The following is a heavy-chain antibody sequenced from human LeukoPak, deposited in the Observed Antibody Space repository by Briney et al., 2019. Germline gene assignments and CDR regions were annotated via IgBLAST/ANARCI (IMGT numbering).Heavy chain of an antibody. CDR1: GGSISTYY. D-gene: IGHD1-1*01. J-gene: IGHJ4*02. Sequence: SETLSLTCTVSGGSISTYYWSWIRQPPGKGLEWLGYIYYSGSINYNPSLKSRVTISVDTSKNQFSLKLSSVTAAHTAVYYCARALYNRFFDYWGQGTLVTVSS. CDR3: ARALYNRFFDY. CDR2: IYYSGSI. V-gene: IGHV4-59*01.